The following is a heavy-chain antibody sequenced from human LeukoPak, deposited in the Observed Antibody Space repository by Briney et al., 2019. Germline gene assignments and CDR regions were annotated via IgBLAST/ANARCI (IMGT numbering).Heavy chain of an antibody. CDR1: GGTFSSYA. J-gene: IGHJ1*01. Sequence: GASVKVSCKASGGTFSSYAISWVRQAPGQGLEWMGGIIPIFGTANYAQKFQGRVTITADESTSTAYMELSSLRSEDTAVYYCGVAYEAAEYFQHWGQGTLVTVSS. CDR3: GVAYEAAEYFQH. CDR2: IIPIFGTA. V-gene: IGHV1-69*13. D-gene: IGHD3-3*01.